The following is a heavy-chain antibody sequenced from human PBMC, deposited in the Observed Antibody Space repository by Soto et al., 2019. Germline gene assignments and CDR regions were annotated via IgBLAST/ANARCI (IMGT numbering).Heavy chain of an antibody. CDR1: GFTVSSNY. CDR3: AKVGIQLWNWFDP. D-gene: IGHD5-18*01. Sequence: GGSLRLSCAASGFTVSSNYMSWVRQAPGKGLEWVSVISGSGGSTYYADSVKGRFTISRDNSKNTLYLQMNSLRAEDTAVYYCAKVGIQLWNWFDPWGQGTLVTVSS. V-gene: IGHV3-23*01. J-gene: IGHJ5*02. CDR2: ISGSGGST.